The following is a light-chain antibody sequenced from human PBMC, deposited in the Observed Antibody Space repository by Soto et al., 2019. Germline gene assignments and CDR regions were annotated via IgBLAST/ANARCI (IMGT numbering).Light chain of an antibody. V-gene: IGLV2-23*02. CDR2: EVT. Sequence: SALTQPASVSGSPGQSITISCTGTSGDVESYNLVSWYQHYPGKAPKLMIYEVTERPSGVSNRFSGSKSGNTASLTISGLQAEDEADYYCCSYSASSTLVVFGGGTKLTVL. J-gene: IGLJ2*01. CDR1: SGDVESYNL. CDR3: CSYSASSTLVV.